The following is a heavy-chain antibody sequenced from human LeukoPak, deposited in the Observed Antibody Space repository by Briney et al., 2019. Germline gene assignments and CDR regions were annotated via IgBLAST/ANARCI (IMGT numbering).Heavy chain of an antibody. CDR2: IAWNSGGI. J-gene: IGHJ5*02. D-gene: IGHD2-21*01. V-gene: IGHV3-9*01. Sequence: GGSLRLSCVASGFTFSDYAMHWVRQAPGRGLERVSGIAWNSGGIGYADSVKGRFTISRDNAKNSLYLQMNSLRTEDTALYYCAGIEAPYGFDPWGQGTLVTVSS. CDR1: GFTFSDYA. CDR3: AGIEAPYGFDP.